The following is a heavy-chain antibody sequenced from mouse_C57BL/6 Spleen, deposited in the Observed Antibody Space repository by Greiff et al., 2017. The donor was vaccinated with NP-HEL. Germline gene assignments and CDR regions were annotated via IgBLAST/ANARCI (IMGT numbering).Heavy chain of an antibody. Sequence: QVQLQQPGTELVKPGASVKLSCKASGYTFTSYWMHWVKQRPGQGLEWIGNINPSNGGTNYNEKFKSKATLTVDKSSSTAYMQLSSLTSEDSAVYYCAREGLLDLGQDGAWFAYWGQGTLVTVSA. V-gene: IGHV1-53*01. J-gene: IGHJ3*01. CDR1: GYTFTSYW. CDR3: AREGLLDLGQDGAWFAY. D-gene: IGHD3-3*01. CDR2: INPSNGGT.